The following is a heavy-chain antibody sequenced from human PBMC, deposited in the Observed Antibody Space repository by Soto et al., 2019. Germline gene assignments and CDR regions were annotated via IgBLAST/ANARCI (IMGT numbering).Heavy chain of an antibody. Sequence: ASVKVSCKASGYSFTDYHIHWARQAPGQGLEWLGRINPKSGGTSTAQKFQGWVTMTTDTSISTASMELTRLTSDDTAIYYCARGDSTDCSNGVCSFFYNHDMDVWGQGTTVTVSS. CDR1: GYSFTDYH. J-gene: IGHJ6*02. CDR3: ARGDSTDCSNGVCSFFYNHDMDV. CDR2: INPKSGGT. V-gene: IGHV1-2*04. D-gene: IGHD2-8*01.